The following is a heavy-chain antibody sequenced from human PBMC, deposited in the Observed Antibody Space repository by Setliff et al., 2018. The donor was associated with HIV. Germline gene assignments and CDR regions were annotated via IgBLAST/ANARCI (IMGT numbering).Heavy chain of an antibody. CDR2: IYHTEYT. D-gene: IGHD2-2*01. CDR1: GGSISSDCCY. J-gene: IGHJ6*02. CDR3: ARGHCSGTNCYGVDYYGMDV. Sequence: PSETLSLTCSVSGGSISSDCCYWGWIRQPPGKGLEWIGEIYHTEYTNYSPSLKSRVSMSVDRSKNQFSLNLTSVTAADTAVYYCARGHCSGTNCYGVDYYGMDVWGQGTTVTVSS. V-gene: IGHV4-39*07.